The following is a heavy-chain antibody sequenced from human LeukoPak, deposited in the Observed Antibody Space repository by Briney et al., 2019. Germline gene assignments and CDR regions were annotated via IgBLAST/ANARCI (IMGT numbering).Heavy chain of an antibody. CDR3: ASWMEVGATTELAIVDY. Sequence: PSETLSLTCTVSGGSISSSSYYWGWIRQPPGKGLEWIGSIYYSGSTYYNPSLKSRVTISVDTSKNQFSPKLSSATAADTAVYYCASWMEVGATTELAIVDYWGQGTLVTVSS. CDR1: GGSISSSSYY. V-gene: IGHV4-39*01. CDR2: IYYSGST. D-gene: IGHD1-26*01. J-gene: IGHJ4*02.